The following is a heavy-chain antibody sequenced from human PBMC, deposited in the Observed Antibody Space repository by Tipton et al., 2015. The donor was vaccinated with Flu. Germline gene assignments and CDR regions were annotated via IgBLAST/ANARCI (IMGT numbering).Heavy chain of an antibody. J-gene: IGHJ4*02. V-gene: IGHV4-61*02. CDR1: GDSISRGSYY. D-gene: IGHD3-22*01. Sequence: TLSLTCTVSGDSISRGSYYYNWIRQPAGEGLEWIGRIYTNGNTNYNTSLKRRVTMSVDPSGNQFSLKLTSVTAADTAVYYCARVSPRRVTTIQVVMLPEGYFDHWGQGVLVTVSS. CDR2: IYTNGNT. CDR3: ARVSPRRVTTIQVVMLPEGYFDH.